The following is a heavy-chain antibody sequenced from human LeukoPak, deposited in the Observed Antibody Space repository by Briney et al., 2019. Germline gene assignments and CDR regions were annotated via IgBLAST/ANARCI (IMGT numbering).Heavy chain of an antibody. Sequence: GGSLRLSCAASGFTFSSYWMHWVRQAPGKGLVWVSRINSDGSSTSYADSVKDRFTISRDNAKNTLYLQMNSLRAEDTAVYYCARARLARYNWFDPWGQGTLVTVSS. J-gene: IGHJ5*02. CDR3: ARARLARYNWFDP. CDR2: INSDGSST. D-gene: IGHD6-19*01. CDR1: GFTFSSYW. V-gene: IGHV3-74*01.